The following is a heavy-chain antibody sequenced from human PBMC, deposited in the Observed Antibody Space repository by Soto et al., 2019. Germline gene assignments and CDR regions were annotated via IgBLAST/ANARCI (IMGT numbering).Heavy chain of an antibody. D-gene: IGHD6-13*01. CDR3: AIASAGF. V-gene: IGHV1-46*01. Sequence: ASVKVSSKASGYTLTRYDIHWVRQAPGQGLEWMGIINPSGDSTSYAQKFQGRVTMSRDTSTSTVNMELSSLKSEDTAVYYCAIASAGFWGQGTLVTVSS. CDR2: INPSGDST. CDR1: GYTLTRYD. J-gene: IGHJ4*02.